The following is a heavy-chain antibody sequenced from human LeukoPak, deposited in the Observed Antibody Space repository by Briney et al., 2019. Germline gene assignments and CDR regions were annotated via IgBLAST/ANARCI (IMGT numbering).Heavy chain of an antibody. CDR2: IYSGGST. CDR1: GFTVSSNY. CDR3: ARFHGDYGNHYFDY. V-gene: IGHV3-66*01. Sequence: GGSLRLSCAASGFTVSSNYMSWVRQAPGKGLEWVSVIYSGGSTYYADSVKGRFTISRDNSKNTLYLQMNSLRAEDTAVYYCARFHGDYGNHYFDYWGQGTLVTVSS. D-gene: IGHD4-17*01. J-gene: IGHJ4*02.